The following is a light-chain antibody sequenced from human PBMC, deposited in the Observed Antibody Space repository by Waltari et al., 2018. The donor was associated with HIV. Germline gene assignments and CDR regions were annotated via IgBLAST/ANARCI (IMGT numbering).Light chain of an antibody. Sequence: QSLLTHPPSASGTPGQRVTTSCSASRANTGSQSVYCYPQPPGTATKLLIYRNNPRPSGVPDRFSGSKSGTSASLAISGLRSEDEADYYCAAWDDSLSGRVFGGGTKLTVL. J-gene: IGLJ3*02. CDR3: AAWDDSLSGRV. CDR1: RANTGSQS. CDR2: RNN. V-gene: IGLV1-47*01.